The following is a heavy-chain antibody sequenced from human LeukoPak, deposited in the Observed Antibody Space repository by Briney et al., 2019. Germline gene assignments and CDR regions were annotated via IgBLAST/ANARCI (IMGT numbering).Heavy chain of an antibody. CDR3: ARAPRGYDFWSGYYPDY. V-gene: IGHV3-21*01. D-gene: IGHD3-3*01. J-gene: IGHJ4*02. CDR1: GFTFTYYG. CDR2: ISSEGTYL. Sequence: GGSLRLSCAVSGFTFTYYGMNWVRQAPGKGLDWVSSISSEGTYLYYAHSVKGRFTISRDTAKKSLYLHMNSLRVEDTAVYYCARAPRGYDFWSGYYPDYWGQGTLVTVSS.